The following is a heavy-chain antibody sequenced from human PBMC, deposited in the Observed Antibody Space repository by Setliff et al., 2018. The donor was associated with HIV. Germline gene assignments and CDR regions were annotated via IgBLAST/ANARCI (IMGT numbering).Heavy chain of an antibody. CDR1: GGSISSSSNY. V-gene: IGHV4-39*01. D-gene: IGHD3-3*01. J-gene: IGHJ5*02. Sequence: SETLSLTCTVSGGSISSSSNYWGWIRQPPGKGLEWIGNIYYSGSTYYNPSLKSRVTISVDMSKNQFSLRLTSVTAADTAMYYCARHDFWSGYHNWFDPWGQGTLVTVAS. CDR2: IYYSGST. CDR3: ARHDFWSGYHNWFDP.